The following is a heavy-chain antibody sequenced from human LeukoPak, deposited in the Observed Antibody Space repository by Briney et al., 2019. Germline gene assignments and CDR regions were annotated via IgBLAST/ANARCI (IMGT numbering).Heavy chain of an antibody. J-gene: IGHJ1*01. CDR1: GFTFSSYW. V-gene: IGHV3-74*01. CDR3: ARVDDYGDYEYFQH. Sequence: GGSLRLSCAASGFTFSSYWMHWVRQAPGKGLVWVSRINSDGSSTSYADSVKGRFTISRDNAKNTLYLQMNSLRAEDTAVYYCARVDDYGDYEYFQHWGQGTLVTVSS. CDR2: INSDGSST. D-gene: IGHD4-17*01.